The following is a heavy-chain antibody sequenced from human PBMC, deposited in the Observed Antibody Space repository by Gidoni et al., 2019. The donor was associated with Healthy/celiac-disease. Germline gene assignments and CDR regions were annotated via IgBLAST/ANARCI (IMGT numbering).Heavy chain of an antibody. Sequence: QVQLVQSGAEVKKPGSSVKVSCKASGGTFSSYAISWVRQAPGQGLEWMGGIIPIFGTANYAQKFQGRVTITADESTSTAYMELSSLRSEDTAVYYCASSGYCSGGSCYPRWFDPWGQGTLVTVSS. J-gene: IGHJ5*02. CDR1: GGTFSSYA. CDR2: IIPIFGTA. V-gene: IGHV1-69*01. CDR3: ASSGYCSGGSCYPRWFDP. D-gene: IGHD2-15*01.